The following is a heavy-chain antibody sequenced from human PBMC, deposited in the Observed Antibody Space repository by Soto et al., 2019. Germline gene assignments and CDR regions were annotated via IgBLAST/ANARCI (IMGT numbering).Heavy chain of an antibody. CDR3: ARQSSTGPFYYYYYGMDV. J-gene: IGHJ6*02. CDR2: IYHSGST. V-gene: IGHV4-4*02. D-gene: IGHD2-2*01. CDR1: GGSISSSNW. Sequence: QVQLQESGPGLVKPSGTLSLTCAVSGGSISSSNWWSWVRQPPGKGLEWIGEIYHSGSTNYNPSLKSRVTISVDKSKNQFSLKLSSVPAADTAVYYCARQSSTGPFYYYYYGMDVWGQGTTVTVSS.